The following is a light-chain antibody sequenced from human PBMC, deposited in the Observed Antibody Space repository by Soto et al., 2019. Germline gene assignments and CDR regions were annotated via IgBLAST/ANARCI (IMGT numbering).Light chain of an antibody. CDR2: GAS. CDR3: QQADSFPLT. J-gene: IGKJ4*01. CDR1: QDIGTL. V-gene: IGKV1D-12*01. Sequence: DIQMTQSPSSVSASIGDTVTITCRASQDIGTLLAWYQQKPGKAPKLLIYGASTLESGVPSRFSGRGSGTDFTLTISSLQPEDFATYFCQQADSFPLTFGGGTQVDIK.